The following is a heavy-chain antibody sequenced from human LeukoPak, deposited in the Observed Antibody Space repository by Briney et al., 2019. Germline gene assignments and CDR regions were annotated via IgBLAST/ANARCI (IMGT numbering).Heavy chain of an antibody. CDR2: ISSSSSYI. J-gene: IGHJ4*02. Sequence: GGSLRLSCAASGFTFSGYYMSWIRQAPGKGLEWVSSISSSSSYIYYADSVKGRFTISRDNAKNSLYLQMNSLRAEDTAVYYCAREWFGELLDGYWGQGTQVTVSS. D-gene: IGHD3-10*01. CDR1: GFTFSGYY. CDR3: AREWFGELLDGY. V-gene: IGHV3-21*01.